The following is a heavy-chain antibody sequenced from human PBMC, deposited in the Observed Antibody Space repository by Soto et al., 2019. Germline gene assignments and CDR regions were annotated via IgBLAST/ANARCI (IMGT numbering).Heavy chain of an antibody. V-gene: IGHV4-31*03. Sequence: QVQLQEAGPGLVKPSQTLSLTCTVSGGSISSGGYYWSWIRQHPGKGLEWIGYIYYSGSTYYNPSLKSRVTRSVDTSKNQFSLKLSSVTAADTAVYYCSREDFSAGFDYWGQGTLVTVSS. CDR2: IYYSGST. CDR1: GGSISSGGYY. J-gene: IGHJ4*02. CDR3: SREDFSAGFDY.